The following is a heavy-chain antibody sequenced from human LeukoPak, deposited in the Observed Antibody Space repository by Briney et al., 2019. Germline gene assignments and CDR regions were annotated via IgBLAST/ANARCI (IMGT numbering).Heavy chain of an antibody. Sequence: GGSLRLSCAASGFTFSSYAMSWVRQAPGKGLEWVSAISGSGGSTYYADSVKGRFTISRDNSKNTLYLQMNSLRAEDTAVYYCAIEMESVVVVAATFGYCVQGTLVTVSS. V-gene: IGHV3-23*01. J-gene: IGHJ4*02. CDR3: AIEMESVVVVAATFGY. D-gene: IGHD2-15*01. CDR1: GFTFSSYA. CDR2: ISGSGGST.